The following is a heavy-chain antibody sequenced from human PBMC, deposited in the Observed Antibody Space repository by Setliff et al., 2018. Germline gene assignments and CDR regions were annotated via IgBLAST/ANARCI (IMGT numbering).Heavy chain of an antibody. CDR1: GDSFSDYY. D-gene: IGHD3-10*01. CDR2: VYYSGYT. Sequence: PSETLSLTCAVYGDSFSDYYWSWIRQPPGKGLVWIGSVYYSGYTYYNPSLQSRVTISVGMSKNQFSMKLTSVTAADTAVYYCARVDFTMIQGVLGLWGQGTLVTVSS. V-gene: IGHV4-34*01. CDR3: ARVDFTMIQGVLGL. J-gene: IGHJ4*02.